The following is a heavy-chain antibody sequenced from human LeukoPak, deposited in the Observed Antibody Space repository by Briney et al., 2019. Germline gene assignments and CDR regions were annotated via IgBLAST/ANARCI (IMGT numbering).Heavy chain of an antibody. D-gene: IGHD6-6*01. V-gene: IGHV1-8*01. CDR3: ARGRGSSSLFGYYYYYYGMDV. J-gene: IGHJ6*02. Sequence: VKVSXKXSGXTFTSYDINWVRQAAGQGLEWMGWMNPNSGNTGYAQKFQGRVTMTRNTSISTAYMELSSLRSEDTAVYYCARGRGSSSLFGYYYYYYGMDVWGQGTTVTVSS. CDR1: GXTFTSYD. CDR2: MNPNSGNT.